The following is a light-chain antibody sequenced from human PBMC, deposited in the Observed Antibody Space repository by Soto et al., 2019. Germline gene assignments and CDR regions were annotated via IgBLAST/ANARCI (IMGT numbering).Light chain of an antibody. CDR3: QQYDNWPPT. J-gene: IGKJ5*01. Sequence: EIVMTHSPATLSVCPGGIATLSCRASQSISGALAWYQQKPGQAPRLLIYGASSRATGVPDRFSDSGSETEFTLTISSLQSEDFAVYFCQQYDNWPPTFGQGTRLEIK. CDR1: QSISGA. V-gene: IGKV3D-15*01. CDR2: GAS.